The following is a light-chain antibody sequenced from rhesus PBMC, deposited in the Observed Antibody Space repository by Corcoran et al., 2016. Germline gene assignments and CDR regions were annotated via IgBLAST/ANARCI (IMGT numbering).Light chain of an antibody. CDR2: NAT. Sequence: DIQMTQSPSSVSASVGDRVTITCRASQGISSYLAWYQQKPGKAPKLLIYNATTLQSGVPSRFSGSGSGTEFTLTISSLRPEDFATYCCQQYNSLPFAFGPGTKLDIK. V-gene: IGKV1-25*01. J-gene: IGKJ3*01. CDR1: QGISSY. CDR3: QQYNSLPFA.